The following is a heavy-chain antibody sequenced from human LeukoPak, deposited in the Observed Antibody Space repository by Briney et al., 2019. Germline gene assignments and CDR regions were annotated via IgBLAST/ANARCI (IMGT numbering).Heavy chain of an antibody. J-gene: IGHJ4*02. CDR3: ARGVRGSYYDSSGYYCDY. Sequence: GGSLRLSCAASGFTFSDYYMSWIRQAPGKGLEWVSYISGSGSTIYYADPVKGRFTISRDNAKNSLYLQMNSLRAEDTAVYYCARGVRGSYYDSSGYYCDYWGQGTLVTVSS. CDR2: ISGSGSTI. V-gene: IGHV3-11*01. D-gene: IGHD3-22*01. CDR1: GFTFSDYY.